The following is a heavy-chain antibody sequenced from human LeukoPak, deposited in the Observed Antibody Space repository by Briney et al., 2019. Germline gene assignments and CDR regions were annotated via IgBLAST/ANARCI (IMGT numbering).Heavy chain of an antibody. Sequence: SQTLSLTCTVSGGSISSGSYYWSWIRQPAGKGLEWIGRIYTSGSTNYNPSLESRVTISVDTSKNQSSLKLSSVTAADTAVYYCAGTTAHAFDIWGQGTMVTVSS. CDR2: IYTSGST. J-gene: IGHJ3*02. V-gene: IGHV4-61*02. D-gene: IGHD4-17*01. CDR3: AGTTAHAFDI. CDR1: GGSISSGSYY.